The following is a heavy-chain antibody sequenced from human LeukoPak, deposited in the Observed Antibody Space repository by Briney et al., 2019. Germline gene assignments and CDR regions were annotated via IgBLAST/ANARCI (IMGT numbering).Heavy chain of an antibody. J-gene: IGHJ6*03. D-gene: IGHD5-18*01. V-gene: IGHV4-39*01. CDR3: ARLGESDTAMVRYYYMDV. CDR2: IYYSGST. CDR1: GGSISSSSYY. Sequence: SETLSLTCTVSGGSISSSSYYWGWIRQPPGKGLEWIGSIYYSGSTYYNPSLKSRVTISVDTSKNQFSLKLSSVTAADTAVYYCARLGESDTAMVRYYYMDVWGKGTTVTVSS.